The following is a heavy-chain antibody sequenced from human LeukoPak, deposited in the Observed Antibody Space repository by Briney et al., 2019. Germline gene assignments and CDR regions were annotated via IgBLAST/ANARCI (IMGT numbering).Heavy chain of an antibody. J-gene: IGHJ4*02. Sequence: GGSLRLSCAASGFTFNNYPMSWVRQAPGKGLEWVSAISDNGDDTKYAASVKGRFTISRDNSKNTLYLQMNSLRAEDTAVYYCAKAITVFGVVIIGDYYFDYWGQGTLVTVSS. V-gene: IGHV3-23*01. CDR1: GFTFNNYP. CDR3: AKAITVFGVVIIGDYYFDY. CDR2: ISDNGDDT. D-gene: IGHD3-3*01.